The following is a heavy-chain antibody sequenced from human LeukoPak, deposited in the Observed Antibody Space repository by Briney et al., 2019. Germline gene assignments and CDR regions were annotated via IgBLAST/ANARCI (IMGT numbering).Heavy chain of an antibody. Sequence: GGSLRLSCAVSGLTFSSSWMDWVRQAPGKGLEWVASINPDGNKKYSADSVKGRFTISRDNSKNTLYLQMNSLRAEDTAVYYCAKSSYYDSSGYYREYYFDYWGQGTLVTVSS. CDR1: GLTFSSSW. CDR3: AKSSYYDSSGYYREYYFDY. V-gene: IGHV3-7*03. J-gene: IGHJ4*02. D-gene: IGHD3-22*01. CDR2: INPDGNKK.